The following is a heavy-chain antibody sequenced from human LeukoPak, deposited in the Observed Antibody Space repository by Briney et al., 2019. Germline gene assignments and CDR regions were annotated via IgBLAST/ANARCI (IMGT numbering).Heavy chain of an antibody. CDR1: GFTFSSYA. CDR3: ARDGRAVTSNMDAFDI. D-gene: IGHD6-19*01. CDR2: ISSNGGST. J-gene: IGHJ3*02. V-gene: IGHV3-64*01. Sequence: GGSLRLSCAASGFTFSSYAMHWVRQAPGKGLEYVSAISSNGGSTYYANSVKGRFTISRDNSKNTLFLQMNSLRVEDTAVYYCARDGRAVTSNMDAFDIWGQGTMVTVSS.